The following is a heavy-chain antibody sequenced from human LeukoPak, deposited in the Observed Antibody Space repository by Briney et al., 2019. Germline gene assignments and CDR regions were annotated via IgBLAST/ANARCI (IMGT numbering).Heavy chain of an antibody. J-gene: IGHJ4*02. CDR1: GDSISSGADY. D-gene: IGHD3-9*01. CDR2: IYYSGTT. Sequence: SETLSLTCTVSGDSISSGADYWNWIRQPPGKGLEWIGYIYYSGTTYYNPSLKSRVTISVDTSKNQFSLKLSSVTAADAAVYYCARGLTGIDYWGQRTLVTVSS. CDR3: ARGLTGIDY. V-gene: IGHV4-30-4*01.